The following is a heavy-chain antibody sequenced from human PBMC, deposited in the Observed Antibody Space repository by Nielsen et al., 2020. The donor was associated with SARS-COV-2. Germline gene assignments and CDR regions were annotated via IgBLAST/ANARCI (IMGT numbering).Heavy chain of an antibody. CDR1: GSSFSSYA. D-gene: IGHD1-26*01. Sequence: GESLKISCAASGSSFSSYAMTWVRQAPGKGLEWVSSIGTTGDKTFYADSVKGRFTISRDNSKNTLYLQLNSLRAEDTAVFYCAKISGSQRHYFDFWGQGALVTVSS. V-gene: IGHV3-23*01. CDR2: IGTTGDKT. CDR3: AKISGSQRHYFDF. J-gene: IGHJ4*02.